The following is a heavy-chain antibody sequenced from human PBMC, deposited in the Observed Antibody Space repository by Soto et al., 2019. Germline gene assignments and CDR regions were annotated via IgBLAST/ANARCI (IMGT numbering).Heavy chain of an antibody. Sequence: GASVKVSCKASGYTFTGYYMHCVRQAPGQGLEWMGWINPNSGGTNYAQKFQGRVTMTRDTSISTAYMELSRLRSDDTAVYYCAIDYYDSSGYWSFDYWGQGTLVTVSS. V-gene: IGHV1-2*02. J-gene: IGHJ4*02. CDR2: INPNSGGT. CDR1: GYTFTGYY. CDR3: AIDYYDSSGYWSFDY. D-gene: IGHD3-22*01.